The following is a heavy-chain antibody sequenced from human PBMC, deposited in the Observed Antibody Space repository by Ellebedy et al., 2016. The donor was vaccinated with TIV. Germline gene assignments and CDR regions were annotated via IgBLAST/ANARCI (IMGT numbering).Heavy chain of an antibody. D-gene: IGHD1-26*01. CDR2: INAGNGNT. Sequence: AASVTVSCKASGYTFISYAMHWVRQPPGQRLEWMGWINAGNGNTKYSQKFQGRVTITRDTSASTAYMELSSLRSEDTAVYYCAREGVVGANRGGYFDNWGQGTLVTVSS. V-gene: IGHV1-3*01. J-gene: IGHJ4*02. CDR3: AREGVVGANRGGYFDN. CDR1: GYTFISYA.